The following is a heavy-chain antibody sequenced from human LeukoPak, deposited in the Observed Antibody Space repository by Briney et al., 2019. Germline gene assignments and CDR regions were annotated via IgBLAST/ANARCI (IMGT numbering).Heavy chain of an antibody. CDR1: GFAFSTYS. CDR3: ARVLGSHYYGSGSYPFDY. J-gene: IGHJ4*02. D-gene: IGHD3-10*01. V-gene: IGHV3-48*04. CDR2: ISSSGSTI. Sequence: PGGSLRLSCAASGFAFSTYSMNWVRQAPVKGLEWVSYISSSGSTIYYADSVKGRFTISRDNAKNSLYLQMNSLRAEDTAVYYCARVLGSHYYGSGSYPFDYWGQGTLVTVSS.